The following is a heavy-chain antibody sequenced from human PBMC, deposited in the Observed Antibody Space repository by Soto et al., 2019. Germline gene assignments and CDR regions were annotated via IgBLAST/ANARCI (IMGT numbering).Heavy chain of an antibody. CDR1: GITFSNYW. Sequence: PVGSLRLSCAASGITFSNYWMTWVRQAPGKGLEWVANIKQDGSEKYYVDSVKGRFTISRDNAKNSLYLQMNSLRAEDTAVYYCARDQDDSSDAFDIWGQGTMVNVSS. D-gene: IGHD3-3*01. V-gene: IGHV3-7*01. J-gene: IGHJ3*02. CDR3: ARDQDDSSDAFDI. CDR2: IKQDGSEK.